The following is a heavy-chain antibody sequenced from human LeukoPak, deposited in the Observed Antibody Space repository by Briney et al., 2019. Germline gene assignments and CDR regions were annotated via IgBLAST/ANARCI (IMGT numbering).Heavy chain of an antibody. J-gene: IGHJ6*02. V-gene: IGHV3-66*01. Sequence: GGSLRLSCAASGFTVSSNYMSWVRQAPGKGLEWVSVIYSGGSTYYADSVKGRFTISRDNSKNTLYLQMNSLRAEDTAVYYCAREPAKPPYYYYGMGVWGQGTTVTVSS. CDR3: AREPAKPPYYYYGMGV. CDR1: GFTVSSNY. CDR2: IYSGGST.